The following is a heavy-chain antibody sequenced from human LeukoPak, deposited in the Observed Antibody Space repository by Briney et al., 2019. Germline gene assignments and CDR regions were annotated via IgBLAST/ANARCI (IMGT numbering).Heavy chain of an antibody. V-gene: IGHV3-23*01. CDR2: ISGSGGST. Sequence: GGSLRLSCAASVFTFSSYAMSWVRQAPGKGLEWVSAISGSGGSTYYADSVKGRFTISRDNSKNTLYLQMNSLRAEDTAVYYCAKLVTTISLYYYYMDVWGKGTTVTVSS. CDR1: VFTFSSYA. CDR3: AKLVTTISLYYYYMDV. J-gene: IGHJ6*03. D-gene: IGHD4-11*01.